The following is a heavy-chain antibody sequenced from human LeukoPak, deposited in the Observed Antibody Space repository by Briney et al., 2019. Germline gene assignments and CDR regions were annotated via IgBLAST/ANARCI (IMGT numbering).Heavy chain of an antibody. J-gene: IGHJ4*02. Sequence: TGGSLRLSCAASRFTFSSYGMHWVRQAPGKGLEWVAVISYDGSNKYYADSVKGRFTISRDNSKNTLYLQMNSLRPEDTAVYYCAPENLDYWGQGTLVTVPS. CDR3: APENLDY. CDR1: RFTFSSYG. CDR2: ISYDGSNK. V-gene: IGHV3-30*03.